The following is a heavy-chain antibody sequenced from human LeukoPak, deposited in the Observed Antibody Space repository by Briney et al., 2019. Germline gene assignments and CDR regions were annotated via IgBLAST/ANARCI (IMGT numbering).Heavy chain of an antibody. CDR3: AKDIRYYYDSSGSGEDFDY. Sequence: GGSLRLSCAASGFTFSSHGMHWVRQAPGKGLEWVAVIWYDGSKKYHADSVKGRFTISRDNSKNTLYLQMNSLRAEDTAVYYCAKDIRYYYDSSGSGEDFDYWGQGTLVTVSS. CDR1: GFTFSSHG. J-gene: IGHJ4*02. D-gene: IGHD3-22*01. V-gene: IGHV3-30*02. CDR2: IWYDGSKK.